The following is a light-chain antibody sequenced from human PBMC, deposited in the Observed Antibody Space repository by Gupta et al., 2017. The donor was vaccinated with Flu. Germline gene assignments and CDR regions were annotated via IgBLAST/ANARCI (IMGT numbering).Light chain of an antibody. CDR3: QQYNDWTLYT. CDR1: QSVSSK. V-gene: IGKV3-15*01. J-gene: IGKJ2*01. Sequence: ERATLSCRASQSVSSKLAGYQQKPGQAPRLIIYGASTRASGIPARFSGSGSGTEFTLTISSLQTEDFAIYYCQQYNDWTLYTFGQGTKLEIK. CDR2: GAS.